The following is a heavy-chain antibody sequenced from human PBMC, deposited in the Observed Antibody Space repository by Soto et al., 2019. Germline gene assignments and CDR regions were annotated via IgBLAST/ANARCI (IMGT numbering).Heavy chain of an antibody. V-gene: IGHV1-46*01. J-gene: IGHJ6*02. Sequence: ASVKVSCKASGYTFTSYYMHWVRQAPGQGLEWMGIINPSGGSTSYAQKFQGRVTMTRDTSTSTVYMELSSLRSGDTAVYYCASYYDFWSGYYYGMDVWGQGTTVTVSS. D-gene: IGHD3-3*01. CDR2: INPSGGST. CDR1: GYTFTSYY. CDR3: ASYYDFWSGYYYGMDV.